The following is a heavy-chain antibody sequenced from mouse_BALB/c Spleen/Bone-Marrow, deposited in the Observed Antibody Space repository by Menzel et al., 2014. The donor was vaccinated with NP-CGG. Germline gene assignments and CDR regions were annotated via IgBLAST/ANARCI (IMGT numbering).Heavy chain of an antibody. D-gene: IGHD1-3*01. CDR3: ARQELAIYWYFDV. Sequence: VQLQQPGAELVKPGASVKLSCSASGFNIKDTYMHWVKQRPEQGLEWIGRIDPANGNTKYDPKFQDKATITADTSSNTADLQLSSLTFEDTAVYYCARQELAIYWYFDVWGAGTTVTVSS. V-gene: IGHV14-3*02. CDR1: GFNIKDTY. CDR2: IDPANGNT. J-gene: IGHJ1*01.